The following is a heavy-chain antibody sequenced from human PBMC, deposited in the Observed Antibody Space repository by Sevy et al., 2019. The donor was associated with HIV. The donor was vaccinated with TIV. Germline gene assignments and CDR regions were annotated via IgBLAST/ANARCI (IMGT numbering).Heavy chain of an antibody. V-gene: IGHV3-7*01. CDR3: ARKELAPDY. Sequence: GGSLRLSCTASGFTFSNYWMSWVRQTPGKGLEWVANIKSDGGQKYYVDSVRGRFTISRDNAKNSLYLQMNSLRDEDTAVYYCARKELAPDYWGQGTLVTVSS. J-gene: IGHJ4*02. CDR2: IKSDGGQK. CDR1: GFTFSNYW. D-gene: IGHD1-26*01.